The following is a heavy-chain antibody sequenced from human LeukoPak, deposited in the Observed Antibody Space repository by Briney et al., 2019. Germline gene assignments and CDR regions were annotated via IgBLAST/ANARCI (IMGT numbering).Heavy chain of an antibody. CDR2: ISSSSSLI. CDR1: GFTFSYYS. V-gene: IGHV3-21*01. D-gene: IGHD6-13*01. Sequence: GGSLRLSCAASGFTFSYYSMNWVRQASGRGLEWVSCISSSSSLIFYSDSVRGRFTISRDNAKNLLYLHMNSLRVEDTAVYYCAKVDRGDYSSSPVPYYNYYMNVWGKGTTVTVSS. J-gene: IGHJ6*03. CDR3: AKVDRGDYSSSPVPYYNYYMNV.